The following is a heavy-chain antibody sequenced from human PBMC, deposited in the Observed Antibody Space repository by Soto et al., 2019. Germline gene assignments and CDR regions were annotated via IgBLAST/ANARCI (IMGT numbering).Heavy chain of an antibody. CDR1: GYTFTSYG. D-gene: IGHD6-19*01. V-gene: IGHV1-18*01. J-gene: IGHJ6*02. CDR2: ISAYNGNT. Sequence: GASVKVSCKASGYTFTSYGISWVRQAPGQGLERMGWISAYNGNTNYAQKLQGRVTMTTDTSTSTAYMELSSLRSDDTAVYYCARDHISSGWYEFDYYYYGMDVWGQGTTVTVSS. CDR3: ARDHISSGWYEFDYYYYGMDV.